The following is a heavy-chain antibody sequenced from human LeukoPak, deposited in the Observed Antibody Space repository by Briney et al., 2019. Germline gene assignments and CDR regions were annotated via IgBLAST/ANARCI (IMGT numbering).Heavy chain of an antibody. CDR1: GGSFSGYY. Sequence: PSETLSLTCAVYGGSFSGYYWSWIRQPPGKGLEWIGEINHSGSTNYNPSLKSRVTISVDTSKNQFSLKLSSVTAADTAMYYCARGRYGMDVRGQGTTVTVSS. CDR2: INHSGST. V-gene: IGHV4-34*01. CDR3: ARGRYGMDV. J-gene: IGHJ6*02.